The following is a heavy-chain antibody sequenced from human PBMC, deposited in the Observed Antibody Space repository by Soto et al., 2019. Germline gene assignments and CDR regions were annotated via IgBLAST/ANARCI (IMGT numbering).Heavy chain of an antibody. J-gene: IGHJ4*02. CDR1: GGTFSSYA. CDR3: ARDGATVTTRFDY. CDR2: IIPIFGTA. V-gene: IGHV1-69*13. D-gene: IGHD4-17*01. Sequence: ASVKVSCKASGGTFSSYAISWVRQAPGQGLEWMGGIIPIFGTANYAQKFQGRVTITADESTSTAYMELSSLRSEDTAVYYCARDGATVTTRFDYWGQGXLVTVYS.